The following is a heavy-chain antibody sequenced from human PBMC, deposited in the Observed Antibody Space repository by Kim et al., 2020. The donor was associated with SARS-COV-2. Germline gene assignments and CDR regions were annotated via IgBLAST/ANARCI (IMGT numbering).Heavy chain of an antibody. D-gene: IGHD6-13*01. CDR3: ARGYSSSWYGGDDLDY. J-gene: IGHJ4*02. Sequence: KCQGRVTITRDTSASTAYMELSSLRSEDTAVYYCARGYSSSWYGGDDLDYWGQGTLVTVSS. V-gene: IGHV1-3*01.